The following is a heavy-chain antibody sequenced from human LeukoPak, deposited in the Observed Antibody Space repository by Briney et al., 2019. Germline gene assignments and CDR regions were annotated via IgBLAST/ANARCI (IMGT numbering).Heavy chain of an antibody. D-gene: IGHD3-3*02. CDR2: MNPNSGNT. CDR3: ARNAFKTSSETYFDF. J-gene: IGHJ4*02. V-gene: IGHV1-8*03. CDR1: GYTFTSYD. Sequence: EASVKVSCKASGYTFTSYDINWVRQATGQGLEWMGWMNPNSGNTGYAQKFQGRVTITRNTSISTAYMELSSLRSEDTAVYYCARNAFKTSSETYFDFWGRGTLVTVSS.